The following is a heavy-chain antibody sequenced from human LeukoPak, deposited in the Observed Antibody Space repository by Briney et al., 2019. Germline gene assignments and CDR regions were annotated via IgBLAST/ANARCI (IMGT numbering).Heavy chain of an antibody. Sequence: KSSETLSLTCTVSGGSISSYYWSWIRQPPGKGLEWIGYIYYSGSTNYNPSLKSRVTISVDTSKNQFSLKLSSVTAADTAVYYCASIEYCSGGSCYWSLDYWGQGTLVTVSS. J-gene: IGHJ4*02. CDR3: ASIEYCSGGSCYWSLDY. CDR1: GGSISSYY. V-gene: IGHV4-59*01. CDR2: IYYSGST. D-gene: IGHD2-15*01.